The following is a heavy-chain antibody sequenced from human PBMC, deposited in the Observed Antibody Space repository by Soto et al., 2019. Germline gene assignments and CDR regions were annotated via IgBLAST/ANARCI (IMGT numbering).Heavy chain of an antibody. CDR1: GFTFSSYA. Sequence: GGSLRLSCAASGFTFSSYAMIWVRQAPGKGLEWVSAISGSGGSTYYADSVKGRFTISRDNPKNTLYLQMNSLRAEDTAVYYCAKDPGIAAVGYFDYWGQGTLVTVSS. J-gene: IGHJ4*02. V-gene: IGHV3-23*01. CDR2: ISGSGGST. CDR3: AKDPGIAAVGYFDY. D-gene: IGHD6-13*01.